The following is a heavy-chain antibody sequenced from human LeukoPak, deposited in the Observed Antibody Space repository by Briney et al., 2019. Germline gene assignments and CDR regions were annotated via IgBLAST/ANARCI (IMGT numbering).Heavy chain of an antibody. CDR1: GYIFTNYW. Sequence: PGESLKISCKGSGYIFTNYWIAWVRQMPGKGLEWMGIIYPADSDARYSPSFQGQVTISADKSISTAYLQWSSLKASDTAMYYCARLTPPGPYYYYYYMDVWGKGTTVTVSS. CDR2: IYPADSDA. D-gene: IGHD1-14*01. J-gene: IGHJ6*03. CDR3: ARLTPPGPYYYYYYMDV. V-gene: IGHV5-51*01.